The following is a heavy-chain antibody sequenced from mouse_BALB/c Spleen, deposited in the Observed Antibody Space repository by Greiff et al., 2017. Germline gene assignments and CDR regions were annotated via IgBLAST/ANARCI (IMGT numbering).Heavy chain of an antibody. CDR1: GFSLTSYG. V-gene: IGHV2-2*02. CDR3: ARNLDYYGSSFDY. CDR2: IWSGGST. D-gene: IGHD1-1*01. Sequence: VKLQESGPGLVQPSQSLSITCTVSGFSLTSYGVHWVRQSPGKGLEWLGVIWSGGSTDYNAAFISRLSISKDNSKSQVFFKMNSLQANDTAIYYCARNLDYYGSSFDYWGQGTTLTVSS. J-gene: IGHJ2*01.